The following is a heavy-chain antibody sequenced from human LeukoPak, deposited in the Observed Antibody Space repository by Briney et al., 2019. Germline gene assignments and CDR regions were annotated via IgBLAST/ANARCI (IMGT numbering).Heavy chain of an antibody. Sequence: GGSLRLSCAASGFTFSSYSMNWVRQAPGKGLEWVSSISSSSSSYIYYADSVKGRFTISRDNAKNSLYLQMNSLRAEDTAVYYCARDTSGGYSYGYGYWGQGTLVTVSS. CDR3: ARDTSGGYSYGYGY. D-gene: IGHD5-18*01. CDR2: ISSSSSSYI. J-gene: IGHJ4*02. V-gene: IGHV3-21*01. CDR1: GFTFSSYS.